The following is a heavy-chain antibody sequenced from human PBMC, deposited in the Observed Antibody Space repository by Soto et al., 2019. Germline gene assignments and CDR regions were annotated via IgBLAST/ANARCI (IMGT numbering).Heavy chain of an antibody. Sequence: QVQLVQSGAEVKKPGASVKISCKTSGYSFTTFFLHWMRQAPGQRLEWMGWINPANGDTMYSQKFLGRVSNTRDRSATTAYMELTSLTSEDTAVYYCARGPSSGCFDSWGQGTSVTVSS. D-gene: IGHD5-12*01. CDR2: INPANGDT. CDR1: GYSFTTFF. CDR3: ARGPSSGCFDS. V-gene: IGHV1-3*01. J-gene: IGHJ4*02.